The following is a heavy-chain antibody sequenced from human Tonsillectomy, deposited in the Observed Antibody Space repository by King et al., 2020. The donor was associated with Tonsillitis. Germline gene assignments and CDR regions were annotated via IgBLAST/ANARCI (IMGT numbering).Heavy chain of an antibody. Sequence: QLVQSGAEVKKPGSSVKVSCKASGGTFSSYAISWVRQAPGQGLEWMGGIIPMFGTTSFAQRLQGRVTITADESTSTAYMELSSLRSEDTAVYYCARALYDDIAVRPGYWFDPWGQGTLVTVSS. V-gene: IGHV1-69*01. J-gene: IGHJ5*02. CDR1: GGTFSSYA. D-gene: IGHD3-16*01. CDR3: ARALYDDIAVRPGYWFDP. CDR2: IIPMFGTT.